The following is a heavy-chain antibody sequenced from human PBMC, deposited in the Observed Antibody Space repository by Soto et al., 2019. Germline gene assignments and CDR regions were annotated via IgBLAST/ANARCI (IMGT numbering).Heavy chain of an antibody. V-gene: IGHV3-66*01. Sequence: GGSLRLSCAASGVPVSSNYMSWVRQAPGKGLEWVSVIYSGGSTYYADSVKGRFTISRDNSKNTLYLQMNSLRAEDTAVYYCARVPAYYDFWGVMDVWGKGTTVTVSS. CDR1: GVPVSSNY. CDR2: IYSGGST. CDR3: ARVPAYYDFWGVMDV. J-gene: IGHJ6*04. D-gene: IGHD3-3*01.